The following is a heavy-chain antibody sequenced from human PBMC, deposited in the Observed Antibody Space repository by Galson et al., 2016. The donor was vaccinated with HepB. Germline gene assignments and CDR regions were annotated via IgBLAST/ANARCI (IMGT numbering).Heavy chain of an antibody. Sequence: QSGEEVKKPGESLRISCKGSGYSFTSYWISWVRQMPGKGLEWMGRIDPSDSYTTYSPSFPGHVTISADKSISTAYLQWSSLKASDTATYYCARHRYYYDSSGYYYALGYWGQGTLVTVSS. CDR3: ARHRYYYDSSGYYYALGY. CDR1: GYSFTSYW. CDR2: IDPSDSYT. V-gene: IGHV5-10-1*01. J-gene: IGHJ4*02. D-gene: IGHD3-22*01.